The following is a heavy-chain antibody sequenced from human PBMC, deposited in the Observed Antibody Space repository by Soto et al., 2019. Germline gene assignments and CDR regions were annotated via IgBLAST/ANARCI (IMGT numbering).Heavy chain of an antibody. J-gene: IGHJ4*02. CDR3: VRERGEYDSGWYSER. CDR2: ISSRSSLI. V-gene: IGHV3-21*06. Sequence: GWSLLLSCATSGFSFSSHSFNWVRQAPGQGLEWVAYISSRSSLILYAASVRGRFVISRDNALNSLYLQMNSPRDEDTAMNYCVRERGEYDSGWYSERWGQVTPATVS. CDR1: GFSFSSHS. D-gene: IGHD6-19*01.